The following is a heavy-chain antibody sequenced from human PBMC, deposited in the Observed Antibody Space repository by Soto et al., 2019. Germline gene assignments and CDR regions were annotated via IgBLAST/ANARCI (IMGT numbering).Heavy chain of an antibody. CDR2: MYYTGTT. J-gene: IGHJ5*02. CDR3: ARVAGSGWYDA. Sequence: PSETLSLTCSVSGASISSGGDYWSWIRQHPGKGLEWIGYMYYTGTTFYNPSLKSRVFMSLDLSKNQFSLNLNSVTAADTAVYYCARVAGSGWYDAWGQGTLVTVSS. V-gene: IGHV4-31*03. CDR1: GASISSGGDY. D-gene: IGHD6-19*01.